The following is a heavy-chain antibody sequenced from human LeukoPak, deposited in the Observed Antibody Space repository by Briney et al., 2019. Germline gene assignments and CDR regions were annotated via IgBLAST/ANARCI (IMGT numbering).Heavy chain of an antibody. CDR2: ISSSGSYI. Sequence: GGSLRLSCAASGFTFSSYAMSWVRQAPGKGLEWVSSISSSGSYIYYADSVKGRFTISRDNAKNSLYLQMNSLRAEDTAVYYCARAWDYDILTGSADYWGQGTLVTVSS. CDR1: GFTFSSYA. J-gene: IGHJ4*02. V-gene: IGHV3-21*01. CDR3: ARAWDYDILTGSADY. D-gene: IGHD3-9*01.